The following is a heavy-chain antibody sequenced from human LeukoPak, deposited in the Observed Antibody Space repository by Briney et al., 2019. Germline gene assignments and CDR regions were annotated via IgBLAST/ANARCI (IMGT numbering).Heavy chain of an antibody. CDR3: ARSPLAFYDSSGYPRVWFDP. J-gene: IGHJ5*02. D-gene: IGHD3-22*01. CDR2: ISQSGNI. V-gene: IGHV4-30-2*01. CDR1: GDSISSGGYS. Sequence: SETLSLTCTVSGDSISSGGYSWSWIRQPPGKGLEWIGYIYHIGYISQSGNIYQNPSLKGRVTISLDTSRNQFSLKLSSVTAADTAVYYCARSPLAFYDSSGYPRVWFDPWGQGTLVTVSS.